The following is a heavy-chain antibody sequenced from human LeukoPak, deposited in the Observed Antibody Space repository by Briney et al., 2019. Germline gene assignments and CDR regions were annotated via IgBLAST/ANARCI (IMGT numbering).Heavy chain of an antibody. CDR3: ARGGVNYYDSSGYKYWFDP. CDR1: GYTFTSYY. Sequence: ASVKVSCKASGYTFTSYYMHWVRQAPGQGLEWMGIINPSGGSTSYAQKFQGRVTMTRDTSTSTVYMELSSLRSEDTAVYYCARGGVNYYDSSGYKYWFDPWGQGTLVTVSS. CDR2: INPSGGST. V-gene: IGHV1-46*01. J-gene: IGHJ5*02. D-gene: IGHD3-22*01.